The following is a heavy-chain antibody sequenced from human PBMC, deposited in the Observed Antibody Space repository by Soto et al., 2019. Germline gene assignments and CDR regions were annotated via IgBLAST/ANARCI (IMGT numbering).Heavy chain of an antibody. D-gene: IGHD3-10*01. Sequence: EVQLLESGGGLVQPGGSLRLSCAASGFTFSSYAMSWVRQAPGKGLEWVSAISGSGGSTYYADSVKDRFTISRDNSKNTLYLQMNSLRAEDTAVYYCAKGSWVRDPTIYYYYYGMDVWGQGTTVTVSS. CDR2: ISGSGGST. J-gene: IGHJ6*02. V-gene: IGHV3-23*01. CDR3: AKGSWVRDPTIYYYYYGMDV. CDR1: GFTFSSYA.